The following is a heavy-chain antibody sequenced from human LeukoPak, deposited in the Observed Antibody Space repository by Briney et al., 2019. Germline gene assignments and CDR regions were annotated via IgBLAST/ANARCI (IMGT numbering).Heavy chain of an antibody. V-gene: IGHV3-21*01. Sequence: GGSLRLSCAASGFTFSSYSMNWVRQAPGKGLEWVSSISSSSTYADSVKGRFTISRDSAKNSLYLQMNSLSVEDTAVYYCARDYGYEIDYWGQGTLVTVSS. CDR1: GFTFSSYS. CDR2: ISSSST. D-gene: IGHD5-24*01. J-gene: IGHJ4*02. CDR3: ARDYGYEIDY.